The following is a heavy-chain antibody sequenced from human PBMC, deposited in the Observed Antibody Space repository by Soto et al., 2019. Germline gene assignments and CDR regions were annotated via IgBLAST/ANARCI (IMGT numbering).Heavy chain of an antibody. CDR2: IYYSGST. Sequence: SETLSLTCTVSGGSVSSGSYYWSWIRQPPGKGLEWIGYIYYSGSTNYNPSLKSRVTISVDTSKNQFSLKLSSVTAADTAVYYCAREYGGNSDLAFGGFDYWGQGTLVTVSS. CDR3: AREYGGNSDLAFGGFDY. J-gene: IGHJ4*02. V-gene: IGHV4-61*01. D-gene: IGHD3-16*01. CDR1: GGSVSSGSYY.